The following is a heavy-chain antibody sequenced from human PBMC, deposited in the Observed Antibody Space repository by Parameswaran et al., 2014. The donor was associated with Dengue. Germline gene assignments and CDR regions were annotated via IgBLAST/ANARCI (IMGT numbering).Heavy chain of an antibody. D-gene: IGHD3-9*01. CDR1: AISSA. CDR3: ARGDILTDFDY. Sequence: AISSARWIRQPPGKGLEWIGYIYYSGSTNYNPSLKSRVTISVDTSKNQFSLKLSSVTAADTAVYYCARGDILTDFDYWGQGTLVTVSS. J-gene: IGHJ4*02. CDR2: IYYSGST. V-gene: IGHV4-59*01.